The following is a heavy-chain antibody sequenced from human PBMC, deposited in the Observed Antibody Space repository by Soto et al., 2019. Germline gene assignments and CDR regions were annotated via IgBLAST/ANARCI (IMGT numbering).Heavy chain of an antibody. CDR2: ISSDDRT. CDR3: ARDTLGGAYDFCH. CDR1: GISVSNSY. J-gene: IGHJ1*01. D-gene: IGHD3-3*01. Sequence: GGSLRLSCAASGISVSNSYMTWVRQAPGKGLERVSVISSDDRTYYADSVRGRFTISRDYSKNTLYLEMNSLRAGDTAVYHCARDTLGGAYDFCHGGQGTLVTVSS. V-gene: IGHV3-66*01.